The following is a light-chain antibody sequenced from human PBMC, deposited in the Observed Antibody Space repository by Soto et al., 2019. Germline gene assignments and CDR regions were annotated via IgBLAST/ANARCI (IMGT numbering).Light chain of an antibody. J-gene: IGKJ1*01. CDR3: QQYHSYWT. V-gene: IGKV1-5*03. CDR1: QSISSW. CDR2: KAS. Sequence: DIQMTQSPSTLSASVGDRVTITCLASQSISSWLAWYQQKPGKAPKLLIYKASSLESGVPSRFSGSGSETEFTLTISSLQPDDCATYYCQQYHSYWTFGKGTKVEIK.